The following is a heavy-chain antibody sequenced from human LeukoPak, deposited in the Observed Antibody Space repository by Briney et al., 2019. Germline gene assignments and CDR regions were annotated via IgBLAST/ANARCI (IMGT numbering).Heavy chain of an antibody. CDR2: INSDGTTT. Sequence: GGSLRLSCAASAFTFSSYWMHWVRQGPGKGLVWVARINSDGTTTNYADSVKGRFTISRDNARNTLYLQMNSLTADDAAVYYCARGYYSGSRIDYWGQGTLVTVSS. CDR1: AFTFSSYW. D-gene: IGHD6-13*01. CDR3: ARGYYSGSRIDY. J-gene: IGHJ4*02. V-gene: IGHV3-74*01.